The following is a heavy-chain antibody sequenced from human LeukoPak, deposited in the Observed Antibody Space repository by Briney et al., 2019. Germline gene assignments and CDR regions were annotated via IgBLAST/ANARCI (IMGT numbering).Heavy chain of an antibody. CDR3: ARADSSGF. CDR1: GGTFSSYA. V-gene: IGHV1-46*01. D-gene: IGHD3-22*01. J-gene: IGHJ4*02. Sequence: ASVKVSCKASGGTFSSYAISWVRQAPGQGLEWMGIINPSGGSTSYAQKFQGRVTMTRDTSTSTVYMELSSLRSEDTAVYYCARADSSGFWGQGTLVTVSS. CDR2: INPSGGST.